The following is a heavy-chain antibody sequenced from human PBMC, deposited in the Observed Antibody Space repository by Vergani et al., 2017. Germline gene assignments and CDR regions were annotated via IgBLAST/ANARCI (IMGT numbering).Heavy chain of an antibody. D-gene: IGHD2-15*01. Sequence: QVQLQQWGAGLLKPSETLSLTCAVYGGSFSGYYWSWIRQPPGKGLEWIGYIYYSGSTYYNPSLKSRVTISVDTSKNQFSLKLSSVTAADTAVYYCARDVGSGPDYWGQGTLVTVSS. V-gene: IGHV4-34*01. CDR1: GGSFSGYY. CDR2: IYYSGST. J-gene: IGHJ4*02. CDR3: ARDVGSGPDY.